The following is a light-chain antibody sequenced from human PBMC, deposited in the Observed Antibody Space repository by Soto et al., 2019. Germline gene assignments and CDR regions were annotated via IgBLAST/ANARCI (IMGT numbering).Light chain of an antibody. CDR2: EVS. Sequence: LTQPASVSGSPGQSITISCTGTSSDVGGYNYVSWYQQHPGKAPKLMIYEVSNRPSGVSNRFSGSKSGNTASLTISGLQAEDEADYYCGSYTSSSTPYVFGTGTKVTVL. CDR3: GSYTSSSTPYV. V-gene: IGLV2-14*01. CDR1: SSDVGGYNY. J-gene: IGLJ1*01.